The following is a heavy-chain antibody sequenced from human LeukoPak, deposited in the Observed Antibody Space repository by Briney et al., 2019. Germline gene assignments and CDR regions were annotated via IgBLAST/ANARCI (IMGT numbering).Heavy chain of an antibody. D-gene: IGHD6-25*01. CDR1: GGSISSYY. Sequence: KPSETLSLTCTVSGGSISSYYWTWIRQPPGKGLEWIGHLYFSGSTNYNPSLKSRVTISVDTSKNQFSLKLSSVTAADTAVYYCARQGRRSGIDAYDIWGQGTMVTVSS. J-gene: IGHJ3*02. CDR3: ARQGRRSGIDAYDI. CDR2: LYFSGST. V-gene: IGHV4-59*08.